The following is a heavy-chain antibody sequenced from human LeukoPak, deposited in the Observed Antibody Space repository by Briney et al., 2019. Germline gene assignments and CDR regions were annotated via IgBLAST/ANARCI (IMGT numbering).Heavy chain of an antibody. V-gene: IGHV4-39*01. CDR2: IYYSGST. CDR3: AGAAALTNWFDP. J-gene: IGHJ5*02. CDR1: GGSISSNSYY. D-gene: IGHD6-13*01. Sequence: SETLSLTCAVSGGSISSNSYYWGWIRQPPGKGLEWIGSIYYSGSTYYNPSLKSRVTISVDTSKNQFSLKLSSVTAADTAVYYCAGAAALTNWFDPWGQGTLVTVSS.